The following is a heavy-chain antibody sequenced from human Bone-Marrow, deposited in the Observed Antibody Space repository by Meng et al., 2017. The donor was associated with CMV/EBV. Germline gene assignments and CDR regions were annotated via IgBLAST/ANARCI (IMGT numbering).Heavy chain of an antibody. CDR2: ISRSGSSM. D-gene: IGHD4-17*01. CDR1: GFTFSDYY. J-gene: IGHJ4*02. Sequence: GGSLRLSCAASGFTFSDYYLSWMRQAPGKGLEWVSYISRSGSSMYYADSVKGRFTISRDNAKNSLYLQMNSLRAEDTAVYYCASDGKTVDYWGQGTLVTVYS. CDR3: ASDGKTVDY. V-gene: IGHV3-11*04.